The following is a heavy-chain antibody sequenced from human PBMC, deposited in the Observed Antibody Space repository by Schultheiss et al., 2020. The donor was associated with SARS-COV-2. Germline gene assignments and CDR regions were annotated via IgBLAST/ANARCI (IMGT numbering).Heavy chain of an antibody. CDR3: ARVGRLSAFDY. J-gene: IGHJ4*02. D-gene: IGHD1-26*01. V-gene: IGHV4-4*02. CDR1: GGSISSSNW. Sequence: SQTLSLTCAVSGGSISSSNWWSWVRQPPGKGLEWIGYIYYSGSTYYNPSLKSRVSISVDTSKNQFSLKLNSVTAADTAVYYCARVGRLSAFDYWGQGTLVTVSS. CDR2: IYYSGST.